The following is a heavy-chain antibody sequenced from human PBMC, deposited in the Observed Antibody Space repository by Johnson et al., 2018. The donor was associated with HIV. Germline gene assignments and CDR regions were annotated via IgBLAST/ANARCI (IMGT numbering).Heavy chain of an antibody. CDR3: ARDLYPFGPVQAFDI. CDR2: ISYDGSNR. CDR1: GFTFRSYA. Sequence: QVQLVESGGGVVQPGRSLRLSCAASGFTFRSYAMHWVRQAPGRGLEWVAVISYDGSNRNYADSVKGRFTISRDNSKNTLYLQMNSLRAEDTAVYYCARDLYPFGPVQAFDIWGQGTMVTVSS. D-gene: IGHD3-10*01. V-gene: IGHV3-30*04. J-gene: IGHJ3*02.